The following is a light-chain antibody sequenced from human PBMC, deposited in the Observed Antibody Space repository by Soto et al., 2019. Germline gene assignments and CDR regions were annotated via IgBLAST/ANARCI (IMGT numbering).Light chain of an antibody. CDR1: QSVSSY. CDR2: DAS. V-gene: IGKV3-11*01. J-gene: IGKJ5*01. CDR3: QQRSNWPT. Sequence: EIVLTQSQATLSLSPVERATLXWRASQSVSSYLAWYQQKPGQAPRLLIYDASNRATGIPARFSGSGSGTDFTLTISSLEPEDFAVYYCQQRSNWPTFGQGTRLEI.